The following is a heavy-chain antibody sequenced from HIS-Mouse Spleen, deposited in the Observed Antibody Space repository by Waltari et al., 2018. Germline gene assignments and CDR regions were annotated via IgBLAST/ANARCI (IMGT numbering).Heavy chain of an antibody. CDR2: NYYSGST. V-gene: IGHV4-39*07. Sequence: QLQLQESGPGLVKPSETLSLTCTVSGGSISSSSYYWGWIRRPPGKGLEWIGSNYYSGSTTYNPALKSRVTISVDTSKNQFSLKLSSVTAADTAVYYCAREIPYSSSWYDWYFDLWGRGTLVTVSS. D-gene: IGHD6-13*01. J-gene: IGHJ2*01. CDR1: GGSISSSSYY. CDR3: AREIPYSSSWYDWYFDL.